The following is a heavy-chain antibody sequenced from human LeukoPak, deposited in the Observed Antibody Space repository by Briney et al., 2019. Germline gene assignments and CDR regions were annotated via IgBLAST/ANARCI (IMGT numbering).Heavy chain of an antibody. Sequence: GGSLRLSCAASGFTFSTYSMNWVRQAPGKGLEWLSYIISTSSTIYYADSVKGRFTISRDNAKNSLYLQMNSLTAEDTAVYYCARSVGPIDYWGHGTLVTVSS. D-gene: IGHD1-26*01. J-gene: IGHJ4*01. CDR2: IISTSSTI. CDR1: GFTFSTYS. V-gene: IGHV3-48*01. CDR3: ARSVGPIDY.